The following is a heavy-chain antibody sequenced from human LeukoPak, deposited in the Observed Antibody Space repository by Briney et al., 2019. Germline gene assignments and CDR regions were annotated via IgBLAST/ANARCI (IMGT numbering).Heavy chain of an antibody. V-gene: IGHV3-49*04. CDR3: TRDQRLRYRYYFDY. Sequence: GGSLRLSCTASGFTFCDYAMRWVGQAPGKGLEWVGFIRSKAYGGTTEYAASVKGKFTISRDDSKSIAYLQMNSLKTADTAVYYCTRDQRLRYRYYFDYWGQGTLVTVSS. CDR2: IRSKAYGGTT. CDR1: GFTFCDYA. J-gene: IGHJ4*02. D-gene: IGHD6-25*01.